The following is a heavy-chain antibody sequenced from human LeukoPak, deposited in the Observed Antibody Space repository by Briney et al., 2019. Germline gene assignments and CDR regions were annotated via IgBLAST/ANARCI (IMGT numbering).Heavy chain of an antibody. CDR2: IYSGGST. J-gene: IGHJ4*02. Sequence: PGGSLRLSCAASGFTVSSKYMSWVRQAPGKGLEWVSVIYSGGSTYYADSVKGRFTISRDNSKNTLYLQMNSLRAEDTAVYYCAKGDTIVVVPAVAFDYWGQGTLVTVSS. D-gene: IGHD2-2*01. V-gene: IGHV3-53*01. CDR1: GFTVSSKY. CDR3: AKGDTIVVVPAVAFDY.